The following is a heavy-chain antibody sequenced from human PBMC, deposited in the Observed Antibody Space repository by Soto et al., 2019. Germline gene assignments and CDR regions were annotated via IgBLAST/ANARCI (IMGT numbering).Heavy chain of an antibody. D-gene: IGHD2-2*01. Sequence: EVQLVESGGGLVQPGGSLRLSCAASGFTFSSYDMHWVRQATGKGLEWVSAIGTAGDTYYPGSVKGRFTISRENAKNSLYLQMNSLRAEDTAVYYCARAQSGDIVVVPAAIGVEGMVVWGQGTTVTVSS. CDR1: GFTFSSYD. CDR2: IGTAGDT. J-gene: IGHJ6*02. V-gene: IGHV3-13*01. CDR3: ARAQSGDIVVVPAAIGVEGMVV.